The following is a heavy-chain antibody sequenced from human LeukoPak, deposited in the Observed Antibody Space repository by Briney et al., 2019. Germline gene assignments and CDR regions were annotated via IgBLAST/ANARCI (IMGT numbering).Heavy chain of an antibody. J-gene: IGHJ4*02. Sequence: GASVKVSCKASGYTLTSYGITWVRQAPGQGLEWMGWISTYNGNTNYAQKLQGRVTMTTDTSTSTAYMELRSLRSDDTAVYYCARGVVGATLDDYWGQGTLVTVSS. CDR3: ARGVVGATLDDY. D-gene: IGHD1-26*01. CDR1: GYTLTSYG. CDR2: ISTYNGNT. V-gene: IGHV1-18*01.